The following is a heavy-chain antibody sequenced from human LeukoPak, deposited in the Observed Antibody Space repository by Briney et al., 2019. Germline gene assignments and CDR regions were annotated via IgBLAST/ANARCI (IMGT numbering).Heavy chain of an antibody. J-gene: IGHJ4*02. CDR2: IRYDGSNK. CDR3: AKPKQQLVHYFDY. CDR1: GFTFSSYG. Sequence: PGGSLRLSCAASGFTFSSYGMHWVRQAPGKGLDWVAFIRYDGSNKYYADSVKGRFTISRDNSKNTLYLQMNSLRAEDTAVYYCAKPKQQLVHYFDYWGQGTLVTVSS. D-gene: IGHD6-13*01. V-gene: IGHV3-30*02.